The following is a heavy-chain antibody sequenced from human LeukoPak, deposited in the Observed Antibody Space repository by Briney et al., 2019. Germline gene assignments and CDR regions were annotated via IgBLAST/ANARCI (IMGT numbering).Heavy chain of an antibody. CDR1: GFTFSSYA. V-gene: IGHV3-23*01. CDR2: ISGSGGST. J-gene: IGHJ4*02. Sequence: GGSLRLSCAASGFTFSSYAMSWVRQAPGKGLEWVSVISGSGGSTYYANSVKGRFTISRDNSKNTLYLQMNSLRAEDTAVYYCAKADPYYYGSGSYHFDYWGQGTLVTVSS. CDR3: AKADPYYYGSGSYHFDY. D-gene: IGHD3-10*01.